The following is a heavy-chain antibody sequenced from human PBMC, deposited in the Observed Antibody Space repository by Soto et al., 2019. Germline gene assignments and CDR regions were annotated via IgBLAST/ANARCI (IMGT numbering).Heavy chain of an antibody. J-gene: IGHJ3*02. Sequence: QLQLQESGPGLVKPSETLSLTCTVSGGSISSSSYYWGWIRQPPGKGLEWIGSIYYSGSTYYNPSLKSRVTISVDTSKNQFSLKLSSVTAADTAVYYCRYTVRNWDAFDIWGQGTMVTVSS. CDR1: GGSISSSSYY. CDR2: IYYSGST. D-gene: IGHD3-16*02. CDR3: RYTVRNWDAFDI. V-gene: IGHV4-39*01.